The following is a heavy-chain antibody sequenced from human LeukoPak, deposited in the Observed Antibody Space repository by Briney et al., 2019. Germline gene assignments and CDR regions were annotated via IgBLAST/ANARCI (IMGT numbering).Heavy chain of an antibody. CDR1: GYTLTSYG. CDR3: ARRGGERWLQLLDY. D-gene: IGHD5-24*01. J-gene: IGHJ4*02. CDR2: ISAYNGNT. V-gene: IGHV1-18*01. Sequence: ASVTVSCKASGYTLTSYGISWVRQAPGQGLEWMGWISAYNGNTNYAQKLQGRVTMTTDTSTSTAYMELRSLRSDDTAVYYCARRGGERWLQLLDYWGQGTLVTVSS.